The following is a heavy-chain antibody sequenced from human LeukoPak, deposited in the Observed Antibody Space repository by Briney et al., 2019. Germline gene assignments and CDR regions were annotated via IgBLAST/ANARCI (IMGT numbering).Heavy chain of an antibody. V-gene: IGHV4-39*01. CDR2: IYYSGSA. J-gene: IGHJ5*02. CDR3: ASCSVSYYNAWFDP. Sequence: SETLSLTCTVSGGSISSSVYYWGWIRQPPGTELEWIGTIYYSGSAYYNPSLKSRITISVDTSKNQFSLRLSSVTAADTAVYYCASCSVSYYNAWFDPWGQGTLVTVSS. CDR1: GGSISSSVYY. D-gene: IGHD3-10*02.